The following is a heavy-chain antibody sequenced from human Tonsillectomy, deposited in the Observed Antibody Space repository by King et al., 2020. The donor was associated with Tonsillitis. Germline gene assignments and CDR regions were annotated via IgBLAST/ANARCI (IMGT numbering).Heavy chain of an antibody. D-gene: IGHD3-22*01. CDR2: ISGSGGST. CDR3: AKGSYYYDSSGYYYRYWYFDL. Sequence: VQLVESGGGLVQPGGSLRLSCAASGFTFSSYAMSWVRQAPGKGLEWVSAISGSGGSTYYADSVKGRFTISRDNSKNTLYLQMNSLRAEDTAVYYCAKGSYYYDSSGYYYRYWYFDLWGRGTLVTVSS. V-gene: IGHV3-23*04. CDR1: GFTFSSYA. J-gene: IGHJ2*01.